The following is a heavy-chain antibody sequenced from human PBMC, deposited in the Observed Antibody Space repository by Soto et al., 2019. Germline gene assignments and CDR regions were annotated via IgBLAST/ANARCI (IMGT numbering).Heavy chain of an antibody. CDR3: ARDRGLAYCGGDCPDYFDY. CDR1: GYTFTSYY. Sequence: ASVKVSCKASGYTFTSYYMHWVRQAPGQGLEWMGIINPSGGSTSYAQKFQGRVTMTRDTSTSTVYMELSSLRSEDTAVYYCARDRGLAYCGGDCPDYFDYWGQGTLVTVSS. D-gene: IGHD2-21*02. V-gene: IGHV1-46*01. CDR2: INPSGGST. J-gene: IGHJ4*02.